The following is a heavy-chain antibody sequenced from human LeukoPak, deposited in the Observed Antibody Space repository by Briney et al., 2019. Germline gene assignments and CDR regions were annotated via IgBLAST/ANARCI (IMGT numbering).Heavy chain of an antibody. CDR2: ISGSGGST. CDR3: ARVPREVTAYFDY. CDR1: GFTFSSYA. V-gene: IGHV3-23*01. D-gene: IGHD2-21*02. J-gene: IGHJ4*02. Sequence: GGSLRLSCAASGFTFSSYAMSWVRQAPGKGLEWVSAISGSGGSTYYADSVKGRFTISRDNSKNTLYLQMNSLRAEDTAVYYCARVPREVTAYFDYWGQGTLVTVSS.